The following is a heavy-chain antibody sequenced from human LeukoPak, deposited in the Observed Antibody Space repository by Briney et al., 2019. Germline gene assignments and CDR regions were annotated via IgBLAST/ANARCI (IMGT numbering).Heavy chain of an antibody. Sequence: GGSLRLSCAASGFTFSSYSMNWVRQAPGKGLEWVSAISSSSSNIYYADSVKGRFTISRDNAKNSLYLQMNSLRAEDTAVYYCARDSYYYDSSGYYYGQPYYYYGMDVWGQGTTVTVSS. V-gene: IGHV3-21*04. CDR2: ISSSSSNI. CDR3: ARDSYYYDSSGYYYGQPYYYYGMDV. D-gene: IGHD3-22*01. CDR1: GFTFSSYS. J-gene: IGHJ6*02.